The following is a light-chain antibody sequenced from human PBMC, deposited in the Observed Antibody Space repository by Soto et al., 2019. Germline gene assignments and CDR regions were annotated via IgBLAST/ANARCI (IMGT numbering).Light chain of an antibody. V-gene: IGLV1-51*02. CDR3: GTWDSSLSAGV. CDR2: ENN. J-gene: IGLJ3*02. Sequence: SVLTQPPSVSAAPGQTVTISCSGSSSNIGNNYVSWYQQLPGTAPTLLIYENNKRPSGIPDRFSGSKSGTSATLGITGLQTGDEADYYCGTWDSSLSAGVFGGGTKLTVL. CDR1: SSNIGNNY.